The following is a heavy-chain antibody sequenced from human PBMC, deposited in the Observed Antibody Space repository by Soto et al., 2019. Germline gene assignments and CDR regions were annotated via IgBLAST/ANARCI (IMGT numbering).Heavy chain of an antibody. CDR3: ARCSYGGLLLDY. J-gene: IGHJ4*02. D-gene: IGHD2-21*01. CDR1: GGSISGYY. V-gene: IGHV4-59*01. CDR2: VYYTGST. Sequence: SETLSLTCTFSGGSISGYYWSWIRQPPGKGLEWIGYVYYTGSTNYIPSLKSRVTMSVDTSKNQFSLRLTSVTAADTAVYYCARCSYGGLLLDYWGQGMLVTAPQ.